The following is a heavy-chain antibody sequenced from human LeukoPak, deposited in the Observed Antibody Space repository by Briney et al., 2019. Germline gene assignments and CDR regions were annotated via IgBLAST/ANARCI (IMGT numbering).Heavy chain of an antibody. CDR2: IYCSGST. V-gene: IGHV4-39*01. D-gene: IGHD3-3*01. CDR1: GGSISSSSYY. Sequence: PSETLSLTCTVSGGSISSSSYYWGWIRQPPGKGLEWIGSIYCSGSTYYNPSLKSRVTISVDTSKNQFSLKLSSVTAADTAVYYCARVKGAGVVIIDYWGQGTLVTVSS. CDR3: ARVKGAGVVIIDY. J-gene: IGHJ4*02.